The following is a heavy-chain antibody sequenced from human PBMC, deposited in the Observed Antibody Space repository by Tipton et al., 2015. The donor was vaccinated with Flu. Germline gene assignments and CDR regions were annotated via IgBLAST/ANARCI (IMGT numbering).Heavy chain of an antibody. D-gene: IGHD2-8*01. J-gene: IGHJ4*02. CDR2: IYYSGST. V-gene: IGHV4-59*08. CDR1: GGSISSYY. CDR3: ARRMGDY. Sequence: TLSLTCTVSGGSISSYYWSWIRRPPGKGLEWIGYIYYSGSTNYNPSLKSRVTISVDTSKNQFSLKLSSVTAADTAVYYCARRMGDYWGQGTLVTVSS.